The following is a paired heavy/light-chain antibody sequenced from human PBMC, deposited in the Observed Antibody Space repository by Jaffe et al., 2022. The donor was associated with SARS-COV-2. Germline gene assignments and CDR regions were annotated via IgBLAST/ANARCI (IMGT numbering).Heavy chain of an antibody. D-gene: IGHD6-19*01. V-gene: IGHV3-74*01. CDR3: ARDAAPIAVAGTGGMDV. CDR2: INSDGSST. J-gene: IGHJ6*02. CDR1: GFTFRSYW. Sequence: EVQLVESGGGSVQPGGSLRLSCADSGFTFRSYWMHWVRQAPGKGLVWVSRINSDGSSTAYADSVKGRFTISRDNAKNTLYLQMNSLRAEDTAVYYCARDAAPIAVAGTGGMDVWGQGTTVTVSS.
Light chain of an antibody. CDR3: QSADSSGTSVL. Sequence: SYELTQPPSVSVSPGQTARITCSGDALPKQYAYWYQQKPGQAPVLVIFKDSERPSGIPERFSGSSSGTTVTLTISGVQAEDEADYYCQSADSSGTSVLFGGGTKLTVL. J-gene: IGLJ2*01. CDR2: KDS. V-gene: IGLV3-25*03. CDR1: ALPKQY.